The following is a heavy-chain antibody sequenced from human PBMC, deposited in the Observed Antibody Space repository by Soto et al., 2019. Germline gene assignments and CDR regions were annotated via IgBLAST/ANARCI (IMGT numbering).Heavy chain of an antibody. Sequence: GGSLRLSCAASGFTFSNYALSWVRQAPGKGLDWVSGISGSAGSTYYADSVKGRFTVSRDDSKNTLYLQMNNLRAEDTAVYYCVTGKEKALGNAARCFDYWGQGTLVTVSS. V-gene: IGHV3-23*01. CDR1: GFTFSNYA. CDR3: VTGKEKALGNAARCFDY. J-gene: IGHJ4*02. CDR2: ISGSAGST. D-gene: IGHD3-10*01.